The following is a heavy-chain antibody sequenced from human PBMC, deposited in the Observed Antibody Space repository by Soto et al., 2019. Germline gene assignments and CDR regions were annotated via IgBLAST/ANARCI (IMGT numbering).Heavy chain of an antibody. D-gene: IGHD4-17*01. CDR2: ISYDGSNK. Sequence: QVQLVESGGGVVQPGRSLRLSCAASGFTFSSYAMHWVRQAPGKGLEWVAVISYDGSNKYYADSVKGRFTISRDNSKNXLYLQMNSLRAEDTAVYYCARAHGDYRYYYYGMDVWGQGTTVTVSS. CDR3: ARAHGDYRYYYYGMDV. J-gene: IGHJ6*02. CDR1: GFTFSSYA. V-gene: IGHV3-30-3*01.